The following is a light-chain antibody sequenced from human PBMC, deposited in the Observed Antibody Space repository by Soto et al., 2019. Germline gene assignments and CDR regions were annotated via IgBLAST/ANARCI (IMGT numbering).Light chain of an antibody. CDR3: QQYNSYSPT. CDR2: DAS. CDR1: QSVSTW. Sequence: DIQMTQSPSSLYASVGDTVTITCRASQSVSTWLAWYQQKAGKAPKLLIYDASSLESGVPSRFRGYGSGTELTLTISSLQPEDSATYYCQQYNSYSPTFGQGT. J-gene: IGKJ1*01. V-gene: IGKV1-5*01.